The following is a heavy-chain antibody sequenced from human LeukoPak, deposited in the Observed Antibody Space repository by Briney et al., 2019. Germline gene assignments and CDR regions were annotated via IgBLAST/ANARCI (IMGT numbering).Heavy chain of an antibody. J-gene: IGHJ4*02. CDR3: ARDDVAVTGALDC. D-gene: IGHD6-19*01. CDR2: IWYDGSNK. Sequence: GRSLRLSCAASGYTFSSYGMHWVRQAPGKGLEWVAVIWYDGSNKYYADSVKGRFTISRDNSKNTLYLQMNSLRAEDTAVYYCARDDVAVTGALDCWGQGTLVTVSS. CDR1: GYTFSSYG. V-gene: IGHV3-33*01.